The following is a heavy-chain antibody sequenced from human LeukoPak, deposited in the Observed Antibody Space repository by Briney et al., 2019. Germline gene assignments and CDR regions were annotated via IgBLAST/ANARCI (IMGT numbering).Heavy chain of an antibody. Sequence: SETLSLTCAVYGGSFSDYYWSWIRQPAGKRLEWIGHIYRSGSTNYNPSLKSRVTISVDTSKNQFSLKLSSVTAADTAVYYCARLGDIVGAIYPWGQGTLVTVSS. D-gene: IGHD1-26*01. CDR2: IYRSGST. V-gene: IGHV4-59*10. J-gene: IGHJ5*02. CDR1: GGSFSDYY. CDR3: ARLGDIVGAIYP.